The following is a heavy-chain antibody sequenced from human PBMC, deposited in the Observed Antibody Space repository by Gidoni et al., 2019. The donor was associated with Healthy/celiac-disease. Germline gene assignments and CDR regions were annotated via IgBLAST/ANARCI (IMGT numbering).Heavy chain of an antibody. D-gene: IGHD3-22*01. CDR3: ASHDSSGYPFFDY. CDR2: IYHSGST. CDR1: GGSISRSNW. J-gene: IGHJ4*02. V-gene: IGHV4-4*02. Sequence: QVQLQEAGPGLVKPSGNLSLTCAVSGGSISRSNWWSWVRQPPGQGLEWIGEIYHSGSTNYHPSLKSRVTISVDKSKIQFSLTLSSVTAADTAVYYCASHDSSGYPFFDYWGQGTLVTVSS.